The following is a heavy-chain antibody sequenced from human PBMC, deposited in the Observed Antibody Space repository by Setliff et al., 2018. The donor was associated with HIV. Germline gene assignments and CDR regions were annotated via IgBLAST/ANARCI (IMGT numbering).Heavy chain of an antibody. Sequence: SVKVSCKTSGGTLSNYVITWARQAPGQGLERMGMIIPMYNIPAYAQKFQGRVTFTADESTSTAYMELSSLSSEDTAVYYCARDQTGVAAAAFGGGSAWSDEGFDIWGQGTMVTVSS. CDR2: IIPMYNIP. V-gene: IGHV1-69*13. CDR1: GGTLSNYV. CDR3: ARDQTGVAAAAFGGGSAWSDEGFDI. J-gene: IGHJ3*02. D-gene: IGHD6-13*01.